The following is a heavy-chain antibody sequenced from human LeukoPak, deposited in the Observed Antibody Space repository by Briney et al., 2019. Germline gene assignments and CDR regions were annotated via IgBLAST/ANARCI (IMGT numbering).Heavy chain of an antibody. D-gene: IGHD3-22*01. CDR3: ARQLRITMIVVVITNYFDY. CDR2: INHSGST. CDR1: GGSFSGYY. V-gene: IGHV4-34*01. J-gene: IGHJ4*02. Sequence: SETLSLTCAVYGGSFSGYYWSWIRQPPGKGLEWIGEINHSGSTNYNPSLKSRVTISVDTSKNQFSLKLSSVTAADTAVYYWARQLRITMIVVVITNYFDYWGQGTLVTVSS.